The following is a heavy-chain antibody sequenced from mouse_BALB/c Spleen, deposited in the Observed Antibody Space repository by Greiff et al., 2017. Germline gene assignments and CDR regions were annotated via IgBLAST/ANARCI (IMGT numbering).Heavy chain of an antibody. V-gene: IGHV2-4-1*01. CDR3: ASHYYGGMDY. CDR1: GFSLTSYG. D-gene: IGHD1-2*01. J-gene: IGHJ4*01. CDR2: IWSGGST. Sequence: QVQLKESGPGLVQPSQSLSITCTVSGFSLTSYGVHWVRQSPGKGLEWLGVIWSGGSTDYNAAFISRLSISKDNSKSQVFFKMNSLQADDTAIYYCASHYYGGMDYWGQGTSVTVSS.